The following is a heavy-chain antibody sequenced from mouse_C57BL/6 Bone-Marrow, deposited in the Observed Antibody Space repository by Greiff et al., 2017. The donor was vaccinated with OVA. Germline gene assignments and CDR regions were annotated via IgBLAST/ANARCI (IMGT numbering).Heavy chain of an antibody. CDR2: ISDGGSYT. Sequence: EVKLLESGGGLVQPGGSLKLSCAASGFTFSSYAMSWVRQTPEKRLEWVATISDGGSYTYYPDNVKGRFTISRDNAKNNLYLQMSHLKSEDTAMYYCAGDLPTFYYGSSYWYFDVWGTGTTVTVSS. CDR1: GFTFSSYA. J-gene: IGHJ1*03. V-gene: IGHV5-4*01. CDR3: AGDLPTFYYGSSYWYFDV. D-gene: IGHD1-1*01.